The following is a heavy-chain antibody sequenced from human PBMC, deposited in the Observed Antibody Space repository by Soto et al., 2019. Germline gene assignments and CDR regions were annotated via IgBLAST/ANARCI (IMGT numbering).Heavy chain of an antibody. CDR3: AKSNTVRGVITTFDY. D-gene: IGHD3-10*01. V-gene: IGHV3-23*01. CDR1: GFTFSSYA. Sequence: EVQLLESGGGLVQPGGSLRLSCAASGFTFSSYAMSWVRQAPGKGLEWVSAISGSGGSTHYADSVKGRFTISRDNSKNTLYLQMNSLRAEDTAVYYCAKSNTVRGVITTFDYWGQGTLVTVSS. J-gene: IGHJ4*02. CDR2: ISGSGGST.